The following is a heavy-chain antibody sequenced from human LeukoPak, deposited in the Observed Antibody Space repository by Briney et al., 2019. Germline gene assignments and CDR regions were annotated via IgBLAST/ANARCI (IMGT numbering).Heavy chain of an antibody. CDR1: GGSISSGGYY. J-gene: IGHJ3*02. Sequence: PSETLSLTCTVSGGSISSGGYYWSWVRQHPGKALEWIGYIYYSGSTYYSPSLKSRVTISVETSKNQFSLKLSSVTAADTAVYYCARVHCSSTTCYFPDAFDIWGQGTMVTVSS. CDR2: IYYSGST. V-gene: IGHV4-31*03. D-gene: IGHD2-2*01. CDR3: ARVHCSSTTCYFPDAFDI.